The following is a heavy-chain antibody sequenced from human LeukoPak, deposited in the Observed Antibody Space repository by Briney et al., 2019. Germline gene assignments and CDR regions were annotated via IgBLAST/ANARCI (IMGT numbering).Heavy chain of an antibody. Sequence: GGSLRLSCGASGFTFNNYGMHWVRQAPGKGLEWMALIWYDGSNKYYADSVKSRFTTSRDNSTNTLYLQMNSLRAEDTAVYYCSREYFDWSRNYYYGMDVWGQGTTVTVSS. D-gene: IGHD3-9*01. J-gene: IGHJ6*02. CDR1: GFTFNNYG. CDR2: IWYDGSNK. CDR3: SREYFDWSRNYYYGMDV. V-gene: IGHV3-33*01.